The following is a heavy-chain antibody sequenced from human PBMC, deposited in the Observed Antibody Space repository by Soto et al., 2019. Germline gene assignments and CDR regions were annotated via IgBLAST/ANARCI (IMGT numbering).Heavy chain of an antibody. CDR1: GGSIRSYY. D-gene: IGHD4-17*01. CDR3: ARETYGDYVGYFDP. CDR2: VYNSGST. Sequence: SETLSLTCTVFGGSIRSYYWSWVRRPPGKGLEWIGYVYNSGSTTYSPSFKSRVTISADTSKNQFSLKVTSVTAADTAVYYCARETYGDYVGYFDPWGKGIQVTVSS. V-gene: IGHV4-59*12. J-gene: IGHJ5*02.